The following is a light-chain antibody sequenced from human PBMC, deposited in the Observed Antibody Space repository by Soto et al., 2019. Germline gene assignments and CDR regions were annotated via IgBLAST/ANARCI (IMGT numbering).Light chain of an antibody. V-gene: IGKV1-6*01. CDR3: LQDYVYPWT. CDR2: EAS. J-gene: IGKJ1*01. CDR1: QDIGNS. Sequence: MTQSPATLSVSPGERATLSCRASQDIGNSLGWYQQKPGKAPKLLIYEASTLQTGVASRFSGSGSGTDFTLTISSLQPEDFATYYCLQDYVYPWTFGQGTKVEVK.